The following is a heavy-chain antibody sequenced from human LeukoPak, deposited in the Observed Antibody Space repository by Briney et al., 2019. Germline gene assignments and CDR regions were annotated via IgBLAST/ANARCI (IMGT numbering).Heavy chain of an antibody. CDR3: AKDAGAPRTFYYYYYGMDV. CDR1: GFTFSSYG. CDR2: ISYDGSNK. V-gene: IGHV3-30*18. J-gene: IGHJ6*02. Sequence: GRSLRLSCAASGFTFSSYGMHWVRQAPGKGLEWVAVISYDGSNKYYADSVKGRFTISRDNSKNTLYLQMNSLRAEDTAVYYCAKDAGAPRTFYYYYYGMDVWGQGTTVIVSS. D-gene: IGHD4/OR15-4a*01.